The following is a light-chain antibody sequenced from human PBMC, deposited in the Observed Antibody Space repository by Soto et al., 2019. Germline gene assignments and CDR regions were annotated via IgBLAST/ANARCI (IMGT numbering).Light chain of an antibody. CDR1: SSDVCGYNY. CDR2: EVS. Sequence: QSALTQPASVSGSPGQSITISCTGTSSDVCGYNYVSWYQQHPGKAPKLMIYEVSNRPSGVSNRFSGSKSGNTASLTSSGLQAEDEADYYCSSYTSSSTYFFGTGTKVTVL. J-gene: IGLJ1*01. CDR3: SSYTSSSTYF. V-gene: IGLV2-14*01.